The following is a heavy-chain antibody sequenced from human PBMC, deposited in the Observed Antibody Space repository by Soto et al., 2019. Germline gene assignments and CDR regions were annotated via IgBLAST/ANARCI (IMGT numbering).Heavy chain of an antibody. Sequence: QVQLQESGPGLVKPSQTLSLTCTVSGGSISSGGYYWNWIRQHPGKGLEWIGYIYYIGSTYYNPSLKSRVTKSLYTSKNQFSLRLSSVTDADTAVYYCARRVFPWGQGTLVTVSS. V-gene: IGHV4-31*03. CDR2: IYYIGST. CDR3: ARRVFP. CDR1: GGSISSGGYY. J-gene: IGHJ5*02.